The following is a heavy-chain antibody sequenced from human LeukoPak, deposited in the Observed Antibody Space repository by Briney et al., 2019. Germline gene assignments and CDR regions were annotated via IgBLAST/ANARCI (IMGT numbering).Heavy chain of an antibody. D-gene: IGHD5-18*01. J-gene: IGHJ4*02. Sequence: GSLRLSCAASGFTFSSYSMNWVRQAPGKGLEWVSSISSSSSYIYYADSVKGRFTISRDNAKNSLYLQMNSLRAEDTAVYYCARDRKTGGYSYGAPYYFDYWGQGTLVTVSS. V-gene: IGHV3-21*01. CDR2: ISSSSSYI. CDR3: ARDRKTGGYSYGAPYYFDY. CDR1: GFTFSSYS.